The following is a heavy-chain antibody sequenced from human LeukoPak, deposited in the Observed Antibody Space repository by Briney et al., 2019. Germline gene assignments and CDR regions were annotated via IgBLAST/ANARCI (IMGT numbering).Heavy chain of an antibody. J-gene: IGHJ4*02. Sequence: GGSLRLSCAASGFTFSSYSMNWVRQAPGKGLEWVSYISSSSSTIYYADSVKGRFTISRDNAKNSLYLQMNSLRAEDTAVYYCARDGPSMAAAGPGYFDYWGQGTLVTVSS. CDR1: GFTFSSYS. CDR2: ISSSSSTI. CDR3: ARDGPSMAAAGPGYFDY. D-gene: IGHD6-13*01. V-gene: IGHV3-48*01.